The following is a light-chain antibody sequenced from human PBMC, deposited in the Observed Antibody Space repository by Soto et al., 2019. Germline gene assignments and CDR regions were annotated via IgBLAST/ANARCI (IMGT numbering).Light chain of an antibody. CDR2: EVT. J-gene: IGLJ1*01. CDR3: SSYAGDNNSYV. Sequence: QSVLTQPPSASGSPGQSVTISCTGTSSDVGGYNYVSWYQQHPGKAPKLVIYEVTKRPSGVPDRFSGSKSGNTASLTVSGLQAEDEADYYCSSYAGDNNSYVCGTGTKV. CDR1: SSDVGGYNY. V-gene: IGLV2-8*01.